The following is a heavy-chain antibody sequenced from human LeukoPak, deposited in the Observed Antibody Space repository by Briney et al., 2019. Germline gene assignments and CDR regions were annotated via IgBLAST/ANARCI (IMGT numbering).Heavy chain of an antibody. CDR2: ISSSGSTI. D-gene: IGHD1-7*01. J-gene: IGHJ3*02. CDR3: ARAPISWNSVGAFDI. CDR1: GFTFSSYE. V-gene: IGHV3-48*03. Sequence: PGGSLRLSCAASGFTFSSYEMNWVRQAPGKGLEWVSYISSSGSTIYYADSVKGRFTISRDNAKNSLYLRMNSLRAEDTAVYYCARAPISWNSVGAFDIWGQGTMVTVSS.